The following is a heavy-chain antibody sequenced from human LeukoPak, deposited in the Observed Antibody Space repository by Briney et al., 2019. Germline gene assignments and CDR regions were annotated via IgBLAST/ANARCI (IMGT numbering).Heavy chain of an antibody. D-gene: IGHD2-8*01. CDR3: ARAQLVLMGYYMDV. V-gene: IGHV4-38-2*02. J-gene: IGHJ6*03. CDR2: INHRGST. CDR1: GYSISSDYY. Sequence: SETLSLTCTVSGYSISSDYYWGWIRQPPGKGLEWIGEINHRGSTNYNPSLKSRVTISVATSKNKFSLKLSSVTAADTAVYYCARAQLVLMGYYMDVWGKGTTVTVSS.